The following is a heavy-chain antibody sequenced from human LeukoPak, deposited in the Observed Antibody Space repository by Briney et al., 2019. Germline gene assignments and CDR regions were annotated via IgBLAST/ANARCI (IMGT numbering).Heavy chain of an antibody. J-gene: IGHJ5*02. Sequence: PGGSLRLSCAASGFTVSSNYRSWVRQAPGKGLEWVSVIYSGGSTYYADSVKGRFTISRDNSKNTLYLQMNSLRAEDTAVYYCARGPYYYGSGTGSGFDPWGQGTLVTVSS. CDR3: ARGPYYYGSGTGSGFDP. CDR2: IYSGGST. V-gene: IGHV3-53*01. D-gene: IGHD3-10*01. CDR1: GFTVSSNY.